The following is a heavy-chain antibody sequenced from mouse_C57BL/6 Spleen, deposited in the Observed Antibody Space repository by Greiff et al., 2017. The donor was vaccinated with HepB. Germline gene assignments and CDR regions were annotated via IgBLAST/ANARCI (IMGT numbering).Heavy chain of an antibody. J-gene: IGHJ2*01. V-gene: IGHV1-69*01. Sequence: QVQLKQPGAELVMPGASVKLSCKASGYTFTSYWMHWVKQRPGQGLEWIGEIDPSDSYTNYNQKFKGKATLTVDTSSSTAYMQLSSLTSEDSAVYYCARGGSYFDYWGQGTTLTVSS. CDR2: IDPSDSYT. CDR3: ARGGSYFDY. CDR1: GYTFTSYW.